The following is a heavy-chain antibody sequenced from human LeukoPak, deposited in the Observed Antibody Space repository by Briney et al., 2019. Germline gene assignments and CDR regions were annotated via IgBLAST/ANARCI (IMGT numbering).Heavy chain of an antibody. CDR2: ISGTGGGT. D-gene: IGHD6-19*01. V-gene: IGHV3-23*01. Sequence: GGSLRLSCAASGFTFSSYGMTWVRQAPGKGLEWVSSISGTGGGTYYADSVKGRFTISRDNSKNTLYLQMNSLRAEDTAVYYCARGAVAGHYWGQGTRVTVSS. CDR1: GFTFSSYG. J-gene: IGHJ4*02. CDR3: ARGAVAGHY.